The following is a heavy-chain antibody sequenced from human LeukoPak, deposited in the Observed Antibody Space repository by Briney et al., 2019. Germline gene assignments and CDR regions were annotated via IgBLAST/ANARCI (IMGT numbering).Heavy chain of an antibody. D-gene: IGHD3-10*01. CDR1: GGSISPYH. V-gene: IGHV4-59*08. Sequence: SETLSLTCTVSGGSISPYHWSWIRQPPGKGLEWIGYVHHSGSTNYSPSLKRRATLSVYTSSNQFSLKLRFVAPADTAVYYCARHDIRGGAFDVWGQGTLFTVSS. CDR2: VHHSGST. J-gene: IGHJ3*01. CDR3: ARHDIRGGAFDV.